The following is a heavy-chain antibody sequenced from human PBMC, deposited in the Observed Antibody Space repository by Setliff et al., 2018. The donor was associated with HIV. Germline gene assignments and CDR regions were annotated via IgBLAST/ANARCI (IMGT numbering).Heavy chain of an antibody. CDR3: TRDRSRDYSDSSGYYHFFDP. J-gene: IGHJ5*02. D-gene: IGHD3-22*01. V-gene: IGHV3-49*03. CDR1: GFTFGDYS. Sequence: HPGGSLRLSCTASGFTFGDYSMTWFRQAPGKGLEWVGFIRSKAYGGTTEYAASVKGRFTISRDDFKGGAYLQMNSLKTEDTAVYYCTRDRSRDYSDSSGYYHFFDPWGQGTLVTVSS. CDR2: IRSKAYGGTT.